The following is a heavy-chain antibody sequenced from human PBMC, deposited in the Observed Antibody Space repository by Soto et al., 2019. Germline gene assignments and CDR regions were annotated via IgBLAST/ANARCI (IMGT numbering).Heavy chain of an antibody. CDR3: AAYNWNYDYYMDV. J-gene: IGHJ6*03. CDR1: GFTFTSSA. V-gene: IGHV1-58*02. Sequence: SVKVSCKASGFTFTSSAMQWVRQARGQRLEWIGWIVVGSGNTNYAQKFQERVTITRDMSTSTAYMELSSLRSEDTAVYYCAAYNWNYDYYMDVWGKGTTVTVSS. CDR2: IVVGSGNT. D-gene: IGHD1-20*01.